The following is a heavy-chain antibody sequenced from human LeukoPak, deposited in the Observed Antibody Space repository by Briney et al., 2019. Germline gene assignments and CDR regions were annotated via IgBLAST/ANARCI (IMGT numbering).Heavy chain of an antibody. D-gene: IGHD3-22*01. Sequence: SETLSLTCTVSGGSISSYYWSWIRQPPGKGLEWIGYIYYSGSTNCNPSLKSRVTISVDTSKNQFSLKLSSVTAADTAVYYCARHLYYSFYYYYGMDVWGQGTTVTVSS. CDR2: IYYSGST. CDR1: GGSISSYY. J-gene: IGHJ6*02. CDR3: ARHLYYSFYYYYGMDV. V-gene: IGHV4-59*08.